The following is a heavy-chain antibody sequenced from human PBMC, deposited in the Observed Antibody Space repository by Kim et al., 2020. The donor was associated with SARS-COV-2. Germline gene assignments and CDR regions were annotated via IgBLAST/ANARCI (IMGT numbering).Heavy chain of an antibody. D-gene: IGHD1-20*01. J-gene: IGHJ2*01. V-gene: IGHV4-39*01. Sequence: DPALKSRVTISVDTSKNQFSLKLSSVTAADTAVYYCARRCNSDYWYFDLWGRGTLVTVSS. CDR3: ARRCNSDYWYFDL.